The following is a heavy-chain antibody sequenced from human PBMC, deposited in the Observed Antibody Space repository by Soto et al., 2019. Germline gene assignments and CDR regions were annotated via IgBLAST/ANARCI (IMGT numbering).Heavy chain of an antibody. CDR3: AGNKGGGAGCLDY. J-gene: IGHJ4*02. Sequence: QVQLQESGPGLVKPSETLSLTCTVSGDSISGYFWSWIRQPPGKGLEWIGYIYYSGSTNYNPSLKSRATRSVHTSKKLFSLKISSVTAAARAVYYCAGNKGGGAGCLDYWGQGTLVTVSS. V-gene: IGHV4-59*08. D-gene: IGHD3-16*01. CDR2: IYYSGST. CDR1: GDSISGYF.